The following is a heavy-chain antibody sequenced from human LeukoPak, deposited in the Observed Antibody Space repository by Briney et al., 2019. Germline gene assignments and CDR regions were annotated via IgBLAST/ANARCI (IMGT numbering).Heavy chain of an antibody. CDR2: IRSKPYGGTT. CDR1: GFTFGDYV. J-gene: IGHJ4*02. Sequence: GGSLRRSCTASGFTFGDYVMSWVRQAPGKGLEWVGFIRSKPYGGTTEYAASVKGRFIISRDDSKTIAYLQMNSLKSEDTAVYYCTTGSATGTGSGYWGQGTLVTVSS. D-gene: IGHD6-13*01. V-gene: IGHV3-49*04. CDR3: TTGSATGTGSGY.